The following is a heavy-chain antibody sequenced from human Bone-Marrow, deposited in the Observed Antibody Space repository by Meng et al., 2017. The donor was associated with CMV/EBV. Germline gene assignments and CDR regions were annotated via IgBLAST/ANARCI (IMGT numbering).Heavy chain of an antibody. CDR1: GGTFSSYT. J-gene: IGHJ6*01. Sequence: SVKVSCKASGGTFSSYTISWVRQAPGQGLEWMGRIIPILGIANYAQKFQGRVTITADKSTRTAFMELSSLRSEDTAVYYCARGYDYDFWSGYLPPGGGDYYYYYGMDVWGQGTTVTVSS. V-gene: IGHV1-69*02. CDR2: IIPILGIA. CDR3: ARGYDYDFWSGYLPPGGGDYYYYYGMDV. D-gene: IGHD3-3*01.